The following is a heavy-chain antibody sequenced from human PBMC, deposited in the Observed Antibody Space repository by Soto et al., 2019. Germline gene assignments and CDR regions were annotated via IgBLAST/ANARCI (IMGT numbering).Heavy chain of an antibody. Sequence: SEPLSLTCAVYGGSFSGYYWSWSRKTPGKGLEWIGEINHSGSTNYNPSLKSRVTISVDTSKNQFSLKLSSVTAADTAVYYCARGSGNRLGETYLNYMDGWGKGNTVTVSS. D-gene: IGHD3-10*01. CDR2: INHSGST. V-gene: IGHV4-34*01. J-gene: IGHJ6*03. CDR1: GGSFSGYY. CDR3: ARGSGNRLGETYLNYMDG.